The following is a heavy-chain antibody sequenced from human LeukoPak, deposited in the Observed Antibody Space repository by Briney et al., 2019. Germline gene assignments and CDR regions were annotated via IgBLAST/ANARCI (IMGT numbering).Heavy chain of an antibody. CDR2: INPNSGGT. D-gene: IGHD3-9*01. Sequence: GASVKVSCKASGYTFTGYYMHWVRQAPGQGLEWMGWINPNSGGTNYAQKFQGRVTMTRDTSISTAYTELSRLRSDDTAVYYCARDQERILTGYDAFDIWGQGTMVTVSS. CDR3: ARDQERILTGYDAFDI. V-gene: IGHV1-2*02. J-gene: IGHJ3*02. CDR1: GYTFTGYY.